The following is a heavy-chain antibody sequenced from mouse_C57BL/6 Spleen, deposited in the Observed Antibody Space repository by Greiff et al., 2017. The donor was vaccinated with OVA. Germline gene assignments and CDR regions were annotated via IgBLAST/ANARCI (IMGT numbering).Heavy chain of an antibody. V-gene: IGHV2-6*03. CDR2: IWSDGST. CDR3: VSSYGNYAFAY. CDR1: GFSLTSYG. D-gene: IGHD2-1*01. Sequence: VQLQQSGPGLVAPSQSLSITCTVSGFSLTSYGVHWVRQPPGKGLEWLVVIWSDGSTTYNSALKSRLSISKDNSKSQVILKMNSLQTDDTAMYYGVSSYGNYAFAYWGQGTLVTVSA. J-gene: IGHJ3*01.